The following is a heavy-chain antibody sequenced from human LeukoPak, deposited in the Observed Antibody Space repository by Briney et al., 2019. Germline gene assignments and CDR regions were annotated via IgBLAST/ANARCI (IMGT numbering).Heavy chain of an antibody. Sequence: SVKVSCKASGGTFSSYAISWVRQAPGQGLEWMGGIIPIFGTANYAQKFQGRVTITADESTSTAYMELSSLRSEDTAVYYCARSTYYDILTSYYAFDYWGQGTLVTVSS. D-gene: IGHD3-9*01. J-gene: IGHJ4*02. CDR1: GGTFSSYA. CDR2: IIPIFGTA. CDR3: ARSTYYDILTSYYAFDY. V-gene: IGHV1-69*13.